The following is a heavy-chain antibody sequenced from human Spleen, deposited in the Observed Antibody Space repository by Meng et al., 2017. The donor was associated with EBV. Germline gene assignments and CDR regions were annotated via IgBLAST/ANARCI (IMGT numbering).Heavy chain of an antibody. D-gene: IGHD3-10*01. CDR2: INPDTGET. V-gene: IGHV1-2*06. J-gene: IGHJ5*02. Sequence: QEQAVQPGAEWKKPWASVKVSGEASGYGFTDYYIHWVRQAPGQGLEWMGRINPDTGETDYAQNFQGRVTMTRDTSISTTYMDFHRLTSDDTAMYYCARDGGAHWLDPWGQGTLVTVSS. CDR3: ARDGGAHWLDP. CDR1: GYGFTDYY.